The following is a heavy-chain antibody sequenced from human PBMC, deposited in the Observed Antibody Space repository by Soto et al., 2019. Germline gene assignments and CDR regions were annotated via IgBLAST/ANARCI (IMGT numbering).Heavy chain of an antibody. D-gene: IGHD1-7*01. CDR3: ARESGTTDYAPDY. J-gene: IGHJ4*02. CDR2: MNPYSGNT. CDR1: GYTFTSYD. V-gene: IGHV1-8*01. Sequence: QVQLVQSGAEVKKPGASVKVSCKASGYTFTSYDINWVRQATGQGLEWMGWMNPYSGNTGYAQKFQGRVTMTRNTSIGTAYMGLSSLRSEDTAVYYCARESGTTDYAPDYWGQGTLVTVSS.